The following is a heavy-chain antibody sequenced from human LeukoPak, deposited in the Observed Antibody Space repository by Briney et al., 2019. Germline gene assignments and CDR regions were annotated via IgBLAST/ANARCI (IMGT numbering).Heavy chain of an antibody. CDR2: INPNSGGT. CDR1: GYTFTGYY. CDR3: ARALDGYNTHYYYGMDV. Sequence: EASVKVSCKASGYTFTGYYMHWVRQAPGQGLEWMGWINPNSGGTNYAQKFQGWVTMTRDTSASTAYMELSSLRSEDTAVYYCARALDGYNTHYYYGMDVWGQGTTVTVSS. D-gene: IGHD5-24*01. V-gene: IGHV1-2*04. J-gene: IGHJ6*02.